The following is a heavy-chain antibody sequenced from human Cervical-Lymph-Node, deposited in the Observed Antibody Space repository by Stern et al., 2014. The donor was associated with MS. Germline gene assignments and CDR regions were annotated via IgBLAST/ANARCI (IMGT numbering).Heavy chain of an antibody. J-gene: IGHJ4*02. V-gene: IGHV1-69*06. Sequence: QMQLVQSGAEVQKPGSSVRVSCRASGGSFKNYAVSWVRQAPGQGLEWMGGIIPIFGTSDYAQKFQGRVTITADKSTSTVYMELTSLRYDDTAVYFCTRDDGGGVDYWGQGTPITVSS. CDR2: IIPIFGTS. D-gene: IGHD3-16*01. CDR3: TRDDGGGVDY. CDR1: GGSFKNYA.